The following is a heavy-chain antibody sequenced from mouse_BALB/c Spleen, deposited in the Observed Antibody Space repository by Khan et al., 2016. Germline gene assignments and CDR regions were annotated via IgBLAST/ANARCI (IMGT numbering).Heavy chain of an antibody. Sequence: QVQLQQSGAELAKPGASVKMSCKAAGYTFTSYWMHWLKQRPGQGLEWIGYINPSTGYTEYNQKFKDKATLTADKSSSTAYMQLSSLTSEDSAVSYCAIGGYDWFDYWGQGTLVTVSA. D-gene: IGHD2-12*01. V-gene: IGHV1-7*01. J-gene: IGHJ3*01. CDR1: GYTFTSYW. CDR3: AIGGYDWFDY. CDR2: INPSTGYT.